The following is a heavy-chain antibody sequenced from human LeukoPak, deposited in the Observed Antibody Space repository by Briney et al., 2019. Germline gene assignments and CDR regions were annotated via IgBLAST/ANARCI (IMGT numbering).Heavy chain of an antibody. CDR3: AKDPMTTVTTVDSD. V-gene: IGHV3-23*01. CDR1: GFTFSSYS. J-gene: IGHJ4*02. Sequence: PGGSLRLSCAASGFTFSSYSMNWVRQAPGKGLEWVSTISGSDNDTYYADSVKGRFSISRDNSKNTLYLQMNSLRAEDTAVYYCAKDPMTTVTTVDSDWGQGTLVTVSS. CDR2: ISGSDNDT. D-gene: IGHD4-17*01.